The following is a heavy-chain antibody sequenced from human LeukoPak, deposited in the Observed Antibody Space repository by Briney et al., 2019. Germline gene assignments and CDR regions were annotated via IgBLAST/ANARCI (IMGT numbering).Heavy chain of an antibody. CDR2: MNPNSGNT. CDR1: GYTFTSYG. J-gene: IGHJ4*02. D-gene: IGHD3-3*01. CDR3: ARGAPTGLRFLEWFATDYGY. V-gene: IGHV1-8*02. Sequence: ASVKVSCKASGYTFTSYGINWVRQATGQGLEWMGWMNPNSGNTGYAQKFQGRVTMTRNTSISTAYMELSSLRSEDTAVYYCARGAPTGLRFLEWFATDYGYWGQGTLVTVSS.